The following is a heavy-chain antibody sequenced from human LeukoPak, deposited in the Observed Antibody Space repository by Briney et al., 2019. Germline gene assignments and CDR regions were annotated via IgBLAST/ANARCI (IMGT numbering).Heavy chain of an antibody. Sequence: PGGSLRLSCAASGFTFSSYGMHWVRQAPGKGLEWVAVISYDGSNKYYADSVKGRFTISRDNSKNTLYLQMNSLRAEDTAVYYCARDEGLDPYYFDYWGQGTLVTVSS. CDR2: ISYDGSNK. D-gene: IGHD3/OR15-3a*01. V-gene: IGHV3-30*03. CDR3: ARDEGLDPYYFDY. J-gene: IGHJ4*02. CDR1: GFTFSSYG.